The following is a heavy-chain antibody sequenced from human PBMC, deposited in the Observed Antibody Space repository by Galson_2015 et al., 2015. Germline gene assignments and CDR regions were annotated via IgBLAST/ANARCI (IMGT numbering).Heavy chain of an antibody. Sequence: PALVNPTQTLTLPCTFSGFSLSSTGVGVGWIRQPPGKALEWLARIYWDDDKRYSPSLESRLAITKDTSKNQVVLTMTNVDPVDTATYYCARSGRYNYYDMDVWGQGTTVTVSS. CDR3: ARSGRYNYYDMDV. CDR2: IYWDDDK. J-gene: IGHJ6*02. V-gene: IGHV2-5*02. CDR1: GFSLSSTGVG.